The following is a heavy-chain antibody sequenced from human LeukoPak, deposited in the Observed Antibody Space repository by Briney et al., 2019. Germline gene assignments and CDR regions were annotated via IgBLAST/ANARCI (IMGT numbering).Heavy chain of an antibody. CDR2: IRYDGSNK. J-gene: IGHJ4*02. CDR1: GFTFSTYA. Sequence: GGSLRLSCAASGFTFSTYAMHWVRQAPGKGLEWVAFIRYDGSNKYYADSVKGRFTISRDNSKNTLHLQMNSLRAEDTAVYYCAKDRAEYYYGSSGYYSNWGQGTLVTVSS. CDR3: AKDRAEYYYGSSGYYSN. V-gene: IGHV3-30*02. D-gene: IGHD3-22*01.